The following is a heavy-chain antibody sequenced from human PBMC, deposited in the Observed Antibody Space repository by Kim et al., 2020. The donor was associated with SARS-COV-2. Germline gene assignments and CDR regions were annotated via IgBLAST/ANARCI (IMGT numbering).Heavy chain of an antibody. J-gene: IGHJ6*02. CDR3: ARDSYPPAGAENYGMDV. Sequence: SQTLSLTCAISGDSVSSNSAAWNWIRQSPSRGLEWLGRTYYRSKWYNDYAVSVKSRITINPDTSKNQFSLQLNSVTPEDTAVYYCARDSYPPAGAENYGMDVWGQGTTVTVSS. CDR1: GDSVSSNSAA. CDR2: TYYRSKWYN. D-gene: IGHD2-21*01. V-gene: IGHV6-1*01.